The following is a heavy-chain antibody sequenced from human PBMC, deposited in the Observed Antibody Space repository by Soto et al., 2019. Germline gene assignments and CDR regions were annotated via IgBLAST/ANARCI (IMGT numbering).Heavy chain of an antibody. J-gene: IGHJ3*02. V-gene: IGHV4-4*02. Sequence: SETLSLTCAVSGGSISSSNWWSWVRQPPGKGLEWIGEIYHSVSTNYNPSLKSRVTISVDKPKNSLYLQMNSLRAEDTAVYYCARGDYYDSSGPFSDAFDIWGQGTMVTVSS. D-gene: IGHD3-22*01. CDR1: GGSISSSNW. CDR3: ARGDYYDSSGPFSDAFDI. CDR2: IYHSVST.